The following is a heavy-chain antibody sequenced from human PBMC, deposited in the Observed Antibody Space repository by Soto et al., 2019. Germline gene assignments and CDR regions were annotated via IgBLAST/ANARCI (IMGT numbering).Heavy chain of an antibody. J-gene: IGHJ6*03. CDR1: GASIGSSY. V-gene: IGHV4-59*01. CDR3: ARLPYSFPYYYYYMDV. D-gene: IGHD5-12*01. Sequence: SETLSLTCTVSGASIGSSYWSWIRQPPGKGLEWMGYIFYSGSTNYSPSLNSRVSITVDTSKNQLSLNLSSVTAADTAVYYCARLPYSFPYYYYYMDVWGKGTTVTVSS. CDR2: IFYSGST.